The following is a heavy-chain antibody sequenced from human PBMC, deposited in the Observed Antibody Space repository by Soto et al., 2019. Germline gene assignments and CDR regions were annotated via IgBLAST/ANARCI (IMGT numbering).Heavy chain of an antibody. Sequence: GASVKVSCKTSGYTFTDYYMHWVRQAPGQGFEWVGGINPKSGGPKYVPKFQGRVTVTRDKSTSTAYMELNRLTSDDTAVYYCASEDCRNTNCLKGFDYWGQGTVLTLTS. CDR1: GYTFTDYY. CDR2: INPKSGGP. D-gene: IGHD2-15*01. V-gene: IGHV1-2*02. J-gene: IGHJ4*02. CDR3: ASEDCRNTNCLKGFDY.